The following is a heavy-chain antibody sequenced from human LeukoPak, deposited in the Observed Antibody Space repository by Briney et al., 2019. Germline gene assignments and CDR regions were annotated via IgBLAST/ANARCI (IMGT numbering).Heavy chain of an antibody. CDR3: ARGGIAPLPDYYYYMDV. V-gene: IGHV1-69*05. J-gene: IGHJ6*03. Sequence: GSSVKVSCKASGGTFSNYAISWVRQAPGLGLEWMGGIIPIFESTTYAQKFQGRVTITTDRSTRTAYMELCGLKSEGTAVFYCARGGIAPLPDYYYYMDVWGKGTPVTVPS. CDR1: GGTFSNYA. CDR2: IIPIFEST. D-gene: IGHD6-6*01.